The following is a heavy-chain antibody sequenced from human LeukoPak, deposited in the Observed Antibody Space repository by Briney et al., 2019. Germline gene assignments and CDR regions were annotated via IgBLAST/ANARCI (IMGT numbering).Heavy chain of an antibody. V-gene: IGHV3-7*03. CDR2: IKQDGSEK. CDR3: ARDPDYGGQGY. CDR1: GFTFSSYW. J-gene: IGHJ4*02. D-gene: IGHD4-23*01. Sequence: PGGSLRLSCAASGFTFSSYWMSWVRQAPGKGLEWVANIKQDGSEKYYVDSVKGRFAISRDNARNSLYLQMSSLRSEDTAVYYCARDPDYGGQGYWGQGTLVTVSS.